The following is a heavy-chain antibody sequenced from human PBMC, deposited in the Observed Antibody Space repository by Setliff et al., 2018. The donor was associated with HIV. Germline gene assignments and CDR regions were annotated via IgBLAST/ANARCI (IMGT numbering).Heavy chain of an antibody. CDR1: GYTFTSYY. CDR3: ARDQGDNFWSGYCLDY. J-gene: IGHJ4*02. D-gene: IGHD3-3*01. V-gene: IGHV1-46*01. Sequence: ASVKVSCKASGYTFTSYYMHWVRQAPGQGLEWMGIINPSGGRTSYAQKFQGRVTMTRDTSSSTVYMELSSLRSEDTAVYYCARDQGDNFWSGYCLDYWGQGTLVTVSS. CDR2: INPSGGRT.